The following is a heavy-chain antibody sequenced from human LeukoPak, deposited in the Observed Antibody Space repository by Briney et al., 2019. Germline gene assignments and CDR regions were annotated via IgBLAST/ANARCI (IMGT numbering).Heavy chain of an antibody. CDR2: IYYSGST. Sequence: SETLSLTCTVSGGSISGYYWSWIRQPPGKGLEWIGYIYYSGSTNYNPSLKSRVTISVDTSKNQFSLKLSSVTAADTAVYYCARDLDPYSPPTYWGQGTLVTVSS. J-gene: IGHJ4*02. CDR3: ARDLDPYSPPTY. CDR1: GGSISGYY. D-gene: IGHD3/OR15-3a*01. V-gene: IGHV4-59*01.